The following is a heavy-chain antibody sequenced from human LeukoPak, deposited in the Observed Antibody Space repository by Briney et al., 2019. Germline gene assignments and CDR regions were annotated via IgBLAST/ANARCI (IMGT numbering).Heavy chain of an antibody. D-gene: IGHD5-24*01. Sequence: TGGSLRLSCAASGFTFSSSAMSWVRQAPGKGLEWVSSISGSGSGGSTYYADSVKGRFTISRDNSKNTLYLQMNNLIAEDTAVYYCAKSGYNRFDYWGQGTRVTVSS. CDR3: AKSGYNRFDY. CDR1: GFTFSSSA. CDR2: ISGSGSGGST. J-gene: IGHJ4*02. V-gene: IGHV3-23*01.